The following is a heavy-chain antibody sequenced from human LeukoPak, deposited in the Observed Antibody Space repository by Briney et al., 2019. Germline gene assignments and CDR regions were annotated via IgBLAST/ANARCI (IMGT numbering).Heavy chain of an antibody. Sequence: SETLSLTCTVSGGSISSSSYYWGWIRQPPGKGLEWIESIYYSGSTYYNPSLKSRVTISVDTSKNQFSLKLSSVTAADTAVYFCARSPSFSDYWGQGTLVAVSS. J-gene: IGHJ4*02. CDR1: GGSISSSSYY. CDR2: IYYSGST. CDR3: ARSPSFSDY. V-gene: IGHV4-39*01.